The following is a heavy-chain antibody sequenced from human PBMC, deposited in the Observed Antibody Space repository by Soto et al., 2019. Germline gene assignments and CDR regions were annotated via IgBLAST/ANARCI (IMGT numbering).Heavy chain of an antibody. CDR3: ARGGTSGRIGPDV. V-gene: IGHV4-30-2*01. CDR1: GGSISSGGYS. D-gene: IGHD3-10*01. J-gene: IGHJ6*01. CDR2: IYHSGST. Sequence: SETLSLTCAVSGGSISSGGYSWSWIRQPPGKGLEWIGYIYHSGSTYYNPSLKSRVTISVDRSKNQLSLKLSSVTAADTAVYYCARGGTSGRIGPDVWGQGTTVTVSS.